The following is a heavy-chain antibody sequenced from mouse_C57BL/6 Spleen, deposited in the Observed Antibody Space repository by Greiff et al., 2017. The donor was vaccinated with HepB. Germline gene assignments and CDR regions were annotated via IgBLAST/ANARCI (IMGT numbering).Heavy chain of an antibody. Sequence: VQLVESGPELVKPGASVKISCKASGYAFSSSWMNWVKQRPGKGLEWIGRIYPGDGDTNYNGKFKGKATLTADKSSSTAYMQLSSLTSEDSAVYFCARSGLLRFDYWGQGTTLTVSS. CDR2: IYPGDGDT. D-gene: IGHD1-1*01. J-gene: IGHJ2*01. V-gene: IGHV1-82*01. CDR1: GYAFSSSW. CDR3: ARSGLLRFDY.